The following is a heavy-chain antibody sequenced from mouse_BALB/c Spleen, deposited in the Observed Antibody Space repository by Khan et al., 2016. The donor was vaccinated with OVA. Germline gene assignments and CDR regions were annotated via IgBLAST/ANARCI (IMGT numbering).Heavy chain of an antibody. D-gene: IGHD2-4*01. Sequence: LKESGPELVKPGTLVKISCQASGYTFTSYDINWVKQRPGQELEWIGWIYPGDGSTKYNETFKGKATLTADNSSSTAYMQLSSLTSDNSAVYFCESEGLRGVALDYWGQGTSVTVSS. CDR1: GYTFTSYD. CDR2: IYPGDGST. V-gene: IGHV1S33*01. J-gene: IGHJ4*01. CDR3: ESEGLRGVALDY.